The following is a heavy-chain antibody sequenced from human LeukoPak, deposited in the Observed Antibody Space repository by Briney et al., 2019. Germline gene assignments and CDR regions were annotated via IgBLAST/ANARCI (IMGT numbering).Heavy chain of an antibody. CDR3: ARGPPNWGYDY. J-gene: IGHJ4*02. Sequence: ASVKVSCTASGYTFTSYDFNWVRQATGQRPEWMGWMSPNSGDTGYAQKFQDRVTMTRNTSVSTAYMELGSLRSDDTAMYYCARGPPNWGYDYWGPGTLVTVSS. CDR1: GYTFTSYD. CDR2: MSPNSGDT. V-gene: IGHV1-8*01. D-gene: IGHD7-27*01.